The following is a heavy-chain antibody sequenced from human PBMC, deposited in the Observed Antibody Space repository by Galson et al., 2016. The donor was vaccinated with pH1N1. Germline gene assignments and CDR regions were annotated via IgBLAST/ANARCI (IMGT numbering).Heavy chain of an antibody. CDR3: ARGSSSMEGEYYFDY. V-gene: IGHV4-31*03. Sequence: TLSLTCTASGGSISSGGYYWSWIRQHPGKGLEWIGYIYYSGSTYYNPSLKSRVTISVDTSKNQFSLKLRSVTAADTAVYYCARGSSSMEGEYYFDYWGQGTLVTVSS. J-gene: IGHJ4*02. D-gene: IGHD6-6*01. CDR2: IYYSGST. CDR1: GGSISSGGYY.